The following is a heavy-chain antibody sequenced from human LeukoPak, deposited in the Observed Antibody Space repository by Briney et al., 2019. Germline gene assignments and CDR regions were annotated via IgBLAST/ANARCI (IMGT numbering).Heavy chain of an antibody. CDR2: IRSKANGYAT. V-gene: IGHV3-73*01. D-gene: IGHD6-19*01. J-gene: IGHJ6*03. Sequence: GGSLRLSCAASGFTFSGSPMHWVRQASGKGLEWVGRIRSKANGYATAYAASVRGRFTISRDDSKNTAYLQMNSLKTEDTAVYYCTSWGGIAVGYYMDVWGKGTTATVSS. CDR1: GFTFSGSP. CDR3: TSWGGIAVGYYMDV.